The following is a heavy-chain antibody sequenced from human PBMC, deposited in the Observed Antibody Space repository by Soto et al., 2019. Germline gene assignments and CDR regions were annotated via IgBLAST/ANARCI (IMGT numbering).Heavy chain of an antibody. V-gene: IGHV4-59*12. D-gene: IGHD5-18*01. CDR2: IYYSGST. CDR1: GGSISSYY. J-gene: IGHJ6*02. Sequence: PSETLSLTCTVSGGSISSYYGSWIRQPPGKGLEWIGYIYYSGSTNYNPSLKSRVTISVDTSKNQFSLKLSSVTAADTAVYYCARGPPPLEDQYSSPEGILNYYYGMDVWGQGTTVTVSS. CDR3: ARGPPPLEDQYSSPEGILNYYYGMDV.